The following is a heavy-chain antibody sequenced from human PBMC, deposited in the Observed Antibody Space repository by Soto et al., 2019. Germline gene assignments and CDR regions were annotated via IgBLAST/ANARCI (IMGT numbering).Heavy chain of an antibody. V-gene: IGHV1-69*06. Sequence: QVQLVQSGAEVKTPGSSLKVSCKVSGSRFSNYVISWVRQAPGHGLEWLGRIIPIFNSPKYAQSFQGRVTIPADKSTSTASLELSSLRSDDTAVYYCAREGRGKKAGYNGLVSLGYWGQGTLVTVSS. D-gene: IGHD2-2*02. CDR2: IIPIFNSP. J-gene: IGHJ4*02. CDR3: AREGRGKKAGYNGLVSLGY. CDR1: GSRFSNYV.